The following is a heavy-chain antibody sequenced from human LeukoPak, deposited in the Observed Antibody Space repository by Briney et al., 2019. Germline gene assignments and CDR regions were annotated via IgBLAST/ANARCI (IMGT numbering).Heavy chain of an antibody. CDR3: ARVNYYGSGSYLDY. Sequence: SETLSLTCAVSGYSISSGYYWGWIRQPPGKGLEWIGSIYHSGSTYYNPSLKSRVTISVDTSKNQFSLKLSSVTAADTAVYYRARVNYYGSGSYLDYWGQGTLVAVSS. V-gene: IGHV4-38-2*01. D-gene: IGHD3-10*01. CDR2: IYHSGST. J-gene: IGHJ4*02. CDR1: GYSISSGYY.